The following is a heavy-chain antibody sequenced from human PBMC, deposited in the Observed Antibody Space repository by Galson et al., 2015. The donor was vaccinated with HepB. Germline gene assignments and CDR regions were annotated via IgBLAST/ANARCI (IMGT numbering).Heavy chain of an antibody. CDR2: INPSGGST. Sequence: SVKVSCKASGYTFTSYYMHWVRQAPGQGLEWMGIINPSGGSTSYAQKFQGRVTMTRDTSTSTVYMELSSLRSEDTAVYYCARGRIAVAGLDAFDIWGQGTMVTVSS. D-gene: IGHD6-19*01. CDR1: GYTFTSYY. CDR3: ARGRIAVAGLDAFDI. J-gene: IGHJ3*02. V-gene: IGHV1-46*01.